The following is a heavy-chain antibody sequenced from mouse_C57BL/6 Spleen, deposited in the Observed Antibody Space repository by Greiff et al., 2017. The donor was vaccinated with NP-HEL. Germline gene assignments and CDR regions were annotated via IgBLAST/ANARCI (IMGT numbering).Heavy chain of an antibody. J-gene: IGHJ2*01. CDR2: IYPGDGDT. D-gene: IGHD2-2*01. CDR3: ARERRATMVTPYFDY. V-gene: IGHV1-80*01. Sequence: VQLQQSGAELVKPGASVKISCKASGYAFSSYWMNWVKQRPGKGLEWIGQIYPGDGDTNYNGKFKGKATLTADKSSSTAYMQLSSLTSEDSAVYCCARERRATMVTPYFDYWGQGTTLTVSS. CDR1: GYAFSSYW.